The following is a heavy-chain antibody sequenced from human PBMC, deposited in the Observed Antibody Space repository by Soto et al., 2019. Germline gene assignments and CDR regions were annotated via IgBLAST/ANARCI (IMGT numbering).Heavy chain of an antibody. D-gene: IGHD2-2*01. CDR1: GFPFRDYY. Sequence: PGGSLRISCAASGFPFRDYYMSWIRQAPGEGLEWVSYISSSGSTIYYADSVKGRFTISRDNAKNSLYLQMNSLRSDDTAVYYCAREYCSSTSCRRSFGSTYYYGTDVWGQGTTVTVSS. CDR3: AREYCSSTSCRRSFGSTYYYGTDV. J-gene: IGHJ6*02. V-gene: IGHV3-11*01. CDR2: ISSSGSTI.